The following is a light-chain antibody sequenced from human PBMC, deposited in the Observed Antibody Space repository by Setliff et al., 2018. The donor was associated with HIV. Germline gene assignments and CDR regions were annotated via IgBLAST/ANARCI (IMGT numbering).Light chain of an antibody. CDR3: YSYAGSYLYV. Sequence: QSALTQPASVSGSPGQSITISCTGTTSDIGNFNLVSWYQQHPGKAPKPMICEVSKRPSGVSDRFSGSKSANTASLTISGLQAEDEADYYCYSYAGSYLYVFGTGTKVTVL. V-gene: IGLV2-23*02. J-gene: IGLJ1*01. CDR2: EVS. CDR1: TSDIGNFNL.